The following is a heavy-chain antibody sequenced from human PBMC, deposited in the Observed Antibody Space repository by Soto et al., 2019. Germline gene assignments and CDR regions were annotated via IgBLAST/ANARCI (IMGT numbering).Heavy chain of an antibody. D-gene: IGHD3-9*01. Sequence: GGSLRLSCAASGFTFSSYGMHWVRQAPGKGLEWVAVISDDGSNKYYADSVKGRFTISRDNSKNTLYLQMNSLRAEDTAVYYCEKEGWDFDWLFSYFDYWGQGTLVTVSS. V-gene: IGHV3-30*18. CDR3: EKEGWDFDWLFSYFDY. CDR2: ISDDGSNK. CDR1: GFTFSSYG. J-gene: IGHJ4*02.